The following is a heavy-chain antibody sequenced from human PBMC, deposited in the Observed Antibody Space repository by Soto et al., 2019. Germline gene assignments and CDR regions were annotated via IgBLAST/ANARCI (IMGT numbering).Heavy chain of an antibody. J-gene: IGHJ6*02. V-gene: IGHV1-18*04. CDR1: GYTFTSYG. CDR2: ISAYNGNT. CDR3: ARDSPWENYYYYGMDV. Sequence: ASVKVSCKASGYTFTSYGISWVRQAPGRGLEWMGWISAYNGNTNYAQKLQGRVTMTTDTSTSTAYMELRSLRSDDTAVYYCARDSPWENYYYYGMDVWGQGTTVTVSS. D-gene: IGHD1-26*01.